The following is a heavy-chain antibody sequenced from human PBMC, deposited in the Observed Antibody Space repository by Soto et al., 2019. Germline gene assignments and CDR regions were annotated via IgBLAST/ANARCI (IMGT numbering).Heavy chain of an antibody. CDR3: ARGYYYDRIGLFPGCFDS. Sequence: ASVKVSCKASGYTFTSYYMHWVRQAPGQGLEWMGIINPSGGSTSYAQKFQGRVTMTRDTSTSTAYMELSSLRSEDTAVYYCARGYYYDRIGLFPGCFDSWGQGTLVTVSS. D-gene: IGHD3-22*01. V-gene: IGHV1-46*01. CDR1: GYTFTSYY. CDR2: INPSGGST. J-gene: IGHJ5*01.